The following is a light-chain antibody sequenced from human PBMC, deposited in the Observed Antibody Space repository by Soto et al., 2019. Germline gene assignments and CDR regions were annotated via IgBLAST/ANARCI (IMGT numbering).Light chain of an antibody. CDR1: SSDVGSHNL. V-gene: IGLV2-23*01. CDR3: CSNAAGSTYV. Sequence: QSVLTQPPSLSVSPGQSITISFTGTSSDVGSHNLVSWYQQFPGKAPKLIIFEASKRPSGVSNRFSGSKSGSTASLTISGLQAEDEADYYCCSNAAGSTYVFGSGTKVTVL. CDR2: EAS. J-gene: IGLJ1*01.